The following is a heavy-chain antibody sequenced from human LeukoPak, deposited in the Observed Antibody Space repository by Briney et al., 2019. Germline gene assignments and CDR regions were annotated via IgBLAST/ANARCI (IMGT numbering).Heavy chain of an antibody. D-gene: IGHD3-22*01. CDR3: ARASYYYDSSGYPGAFDI. CDR1: GGTFSSYA. J-gene: IGHJ3*02. V-gene: IGHV1-69*05. Sequence: ASVKVSCKASGGTFSSYAISWVRQAPGQGLEWMGGIIPIFGTANYAQKFQGRVTITTDESTSTAYMELSSLRSEDTAVYYCARASYYYDSSGYPGAFDIWGQGTMVTVSS. CDR2: IIPIFGTA.